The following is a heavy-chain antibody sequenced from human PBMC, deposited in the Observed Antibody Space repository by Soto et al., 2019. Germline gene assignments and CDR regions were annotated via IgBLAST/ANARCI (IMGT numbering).Heavy chain of an antibody. J-gene: IGHJ6*02. V-gene: IGHV1-69*01. CDR2: IIPIFGTA. D-gene: IGHD1-26*01. CDR3: ARAWRELLSPNYYYYYGMDV. CDR1: GGTFSSYA. Sequence: QVQLVQSGAEVKKPRSSVKVSCKASGGTFSSYAISWVRQAPGQGLEWMGGIIPIFGTANYAQKFQGRVTITADESTSTAYMELSSLRSEDTAVYYCARAWRELLSPNYYYYYGMDVWGQGTTVTVSS.